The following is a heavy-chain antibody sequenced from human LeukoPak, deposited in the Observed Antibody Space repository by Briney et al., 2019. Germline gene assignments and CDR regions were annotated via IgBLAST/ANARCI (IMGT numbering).Heavy chain of an antibody. D-gene: IGHD3-22*01. CDR3: ARENGADYYDSSGYYFDY. V-gene: IGHV1-18*04. Sequence: ASVKVSCKASGYTFTSYYMHWVRQTPGQGLEWMGWISAYNGNTNYAQKLQGRVTMTTDTSTSTAYMELSSLRSEDTAVYYCARENGADYYDSSGYYFDYWGQGILVTVSS. CDR2: ISAYNGNT. J-gene: IGHJ4*02. CDR1: GYTFTSYY.